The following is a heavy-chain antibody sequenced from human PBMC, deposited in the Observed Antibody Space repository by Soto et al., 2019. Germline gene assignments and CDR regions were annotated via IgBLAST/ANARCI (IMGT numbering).Heavy chain of an antibody. V-gene: IGHV3-21*01. J-gene: IGHJ4*02. Sequence: EVQLVESGGGLVKPGGSLRLSCAASGFSFSDYGMNWVRQAPGKGLEWVSSISSSSSYRNYADSVKGRFTISRDNAENSRFLILRRLRDEDTAVYFCARNDVKGSSWYRFLDYWGLRTLVTVSS. CDR3: ARNDVKGSSWYRFLDY. CDR1: GFSFSDYG. D-gene: IGHD6-13*01. CDR2: ISSSSSYR.